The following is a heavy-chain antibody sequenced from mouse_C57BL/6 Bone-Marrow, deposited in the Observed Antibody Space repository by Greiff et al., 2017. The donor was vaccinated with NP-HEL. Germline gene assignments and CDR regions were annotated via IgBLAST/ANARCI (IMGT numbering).Heavy chain of an antibody. J-gene: IGHJ3*01. CDR1: GYAFSSSW. D-gene: IGHD3-2*02. V-gene: IGHV1-82*01. CDR3: ANSSGYPFAY. CDR2: IYPGDGDT. Sequence: VQLQQSGPELVKPGASVKISCKASGYAFSSSWMNWVKQRPGKGLEWIGRIYPGDGDTNYIGKFKGKATLTADKSSSTANMQLSILTSVDSAVDCCANSSGYPFAYWGQGTLVTVSA.